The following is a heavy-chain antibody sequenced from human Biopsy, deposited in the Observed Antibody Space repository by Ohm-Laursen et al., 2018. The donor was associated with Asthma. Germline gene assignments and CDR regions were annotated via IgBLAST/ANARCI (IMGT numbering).Heavy chain of an antibody. D-gene: IGHD3-9*01. CDR2: INAGNGNT. V-gene: IGHV1-3*01. Sequence: ASVKVSCKASGYNFISFAIRWVRQAPGQRLEWMGWINAGNGNTKYSQKFQGRVSITRDTSASTAYMELRSLRSEDTAAYYCARTYYDFLTGQVKDAFGIWGQGTMVTVSS. J-gene: IGHJ3*02. CDR1: GYNFISFA. CDR3: ARTYYDFLTGQVKDAFGI.